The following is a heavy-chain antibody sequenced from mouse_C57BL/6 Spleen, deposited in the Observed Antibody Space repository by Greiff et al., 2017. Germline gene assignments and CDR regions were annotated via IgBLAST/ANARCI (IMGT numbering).Heavy chain of an antibody. V-gene: IGHV7-3*01. CDR1: GFTFTDYY. CDR3: ARAVYGNFDY. D-gene: IGHD2-1*01. Sequence: EVKLMESGGGLVQPGGSLSLSCAASGFTFTDYYMSWVRQPPGKALEWLGFIRNKANGYTTEYSASVKGRFTISRDNSQSILYLQMNALRAEDSATYYCARAVYGNFDYWGQGTTLTVSS. CDR2: IRNKANGYTT. J-gene: IGHJ2*01.